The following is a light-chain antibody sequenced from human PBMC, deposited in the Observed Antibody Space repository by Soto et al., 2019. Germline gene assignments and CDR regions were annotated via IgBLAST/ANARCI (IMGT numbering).Light chain of an antibody. Sequence: GFTHSPGTPPFPPGERATPSLMASQSVSRDLGWYQQKPGQAPRLVIYGASNRATGIPARFSGSGSGTDFTLTISSLEPEDFAVYSCQLYGSSPPSFGGGTKVDIK. J-gene: IGKJ4*01. V-gene: IGKV3-20*01. CDR1: QSVSRD. CDR3: QLYGSSPPS. CDR2: GAS.